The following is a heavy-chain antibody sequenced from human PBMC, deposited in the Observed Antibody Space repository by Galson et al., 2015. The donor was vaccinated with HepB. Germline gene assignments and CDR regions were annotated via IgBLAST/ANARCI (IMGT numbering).Heavy chain of an antibody. CDR1: GYTFTSYA. CDR3: AGGIAAAGTFFDY. D-gene: IGHD6-13*01. Sequence: SVKVSCKASGYTFTSYAMHWVRQAPGQRLEWMGWINAGNGNTKYSQKFQGRVTITRDTSASTAYMELSSLRSEDTAVYYCAGGIAAAGTFFDYWGQGTLVTVSS. V-gene: IGHV1-3*01. J-gene: IGHJ4*02. CDR2: INAGNGNT.